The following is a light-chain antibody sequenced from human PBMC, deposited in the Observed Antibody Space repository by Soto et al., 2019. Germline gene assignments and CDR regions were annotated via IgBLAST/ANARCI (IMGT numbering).Light chain of an antibody. CDR2: GDS. V-gene: IGKV3-20*01. J-gene: IGKJ2*01. CDR1: QSVSSSY. CDR3: QQYGSSPPNT. Sequence: EIVLTQSPGTLSLSPGERATLSCRASQSVSSSYLAWYQQKPGQAPRLLIYGDSSRATGIPDRFSGSGSGTDFPLTISRLEPEDFAVYYCQQYGSSPPNTFGQGTKLEIK.